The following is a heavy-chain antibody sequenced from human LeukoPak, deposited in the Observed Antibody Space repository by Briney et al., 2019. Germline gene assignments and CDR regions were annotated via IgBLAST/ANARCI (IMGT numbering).Heavy chain of an antibody. V-gene: IGHV1-69*13. Sequence: SVKVSCNASGGTFSSYAISWVRQAPGQGLEWMGGIIPISGTANYAQKFQGRVTITADESTSTAYMELSSLRSEDTAVYYCARVLIAVAGRPFDYWGQGTLVTVSS. CDR2: IIPISGTA. CDR3: ARVLIAVAGRPFDY. CDR1: GGTFSSYA. D-gene: IGHD6-19*01. J-gene: IGHJ4*02.